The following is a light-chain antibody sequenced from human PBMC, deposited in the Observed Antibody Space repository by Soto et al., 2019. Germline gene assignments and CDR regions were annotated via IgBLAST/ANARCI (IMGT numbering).Light chain of an antibody. Sequence: EILMTQSPATVSVSPVEGATLEFMSSQSVGNNLAWYQQKPGQAPSLFIFGASVRATGVPDRFSGSGSGTEFTLSISNLQSEDSAVYYCQQYESWPPLFTFGQGTKVDIK. J-gene: IGKJ2*01. CDR2: GAS. V-gene: IGKV3-15*01. CDR1: QSVGNN. CDR3: QQYESWPPLFT.